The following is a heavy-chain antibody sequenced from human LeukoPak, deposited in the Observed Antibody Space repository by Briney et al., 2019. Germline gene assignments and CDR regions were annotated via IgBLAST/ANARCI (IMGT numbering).Heavy chain of an antibody. CDR1: GGSISSGGYS. V-gene: IGHV4-61*08. Sequence: SETLSLTCAVSGGSISSGGYSWSWIRQPPGKGLEWIGYIYYSGSTNYNPSLKSRVTISVDTSKNQFSLKLSSVTAADTAVYYCARVPGYYDILTGPLYWFDPWGQGTLVTVSS. J-gene: IGHJ5*02. CDR2: IYYSGST. D-gene: IGHD3-9*01. CDR3: ARVPGYYDILTGPLYWFDP.